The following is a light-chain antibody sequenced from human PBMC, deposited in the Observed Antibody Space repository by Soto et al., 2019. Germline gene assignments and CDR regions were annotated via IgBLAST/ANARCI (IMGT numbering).Light chain of an antibody. CDR1: QSISSY. CDR3: QQYNSYSWT. V-gene: IGKV1-16*01. Sequence: IQMTQSPSSLSASVGDRVTITCRASQSISSYLNWYQQKPGKAPKLLIYAASSLQSGVPARFSGSRSGTEFNLTISSLQPDDFATYYCQQYNSYSWTFGQGGNVDI. J-gene: IGKJ1*01. CDR2: AAS.